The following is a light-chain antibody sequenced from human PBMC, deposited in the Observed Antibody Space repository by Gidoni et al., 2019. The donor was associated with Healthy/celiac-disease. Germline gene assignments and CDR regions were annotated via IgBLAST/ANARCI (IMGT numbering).Light chain of an antibody. Sequence: DIQTTQSPSSLSASVGDRVTITCQASQDISNYLNWYQQKPGKAPKLLIYDASNLETGVPSRFSGSGSGTDFTFTISSLQPEDIATYYCQQYDNLPPLTFGEGTKVEIK. CDR3: QQYDNLPPLT. V-gene: IGKV1-33*01. J-gene: IGKJ4*01. CDR1: QDISNY. CDR2: DAS.